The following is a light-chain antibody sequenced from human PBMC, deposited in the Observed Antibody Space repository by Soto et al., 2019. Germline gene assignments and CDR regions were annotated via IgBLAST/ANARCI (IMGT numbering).Light chain of an antibody. CDR2: ESV. Sequence: DVVMTQTPLSLSVNPGQPASISCRSTQSLLHTDGETYLYWYLQRPGQPPQRLISESVNRFSGVSDRFSGSGSGTYFTLKISRVEAEDVGVYYCMQSIELPYTFGQGTKLEI. J-gene: IGKJ2*01. V-gene: IGKV2D-29*01. CDR1: QSLLHTDGETY. CDR3: MQSIELPYT.